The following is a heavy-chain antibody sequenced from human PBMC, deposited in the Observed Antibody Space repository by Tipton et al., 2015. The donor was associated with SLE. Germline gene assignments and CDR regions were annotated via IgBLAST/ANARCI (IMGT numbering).Heavy chain of an antibody. CDR1: GGSISSSSYY. V-gene: IGHV4-39*07. Sequence: TLSLTCTVSGGSISSSSYYWGWIRQPPGKGLEWIGSIYYSGSTYYNPSLKSRVTISVDTSKNQFSLKLSSVTAADTAVYYCASLGGVGYCSGGSCNAFDIWGQGTMVTVSS. CDR2: IYYSGST. CDR3: ASLGGVGYCSGGSCNAFDI. J-gene: IGHJ3*02. D-gene: IGHD2-15*01.